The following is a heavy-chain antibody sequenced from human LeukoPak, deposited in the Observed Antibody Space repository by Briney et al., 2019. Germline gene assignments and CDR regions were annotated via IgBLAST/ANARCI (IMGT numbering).Heavy chain of an antibody. CDR1: GYTFTSYD. CDR3: ARVAPNSIRRP. Sequence: GASVTVSCKASGYTFTSYDINWVRQAPGQGLEWMGWMNPNSDNTGYAQKFQGRVTMTRNTSISTAYMELSSLRSEDTAVYYCARVAPNSIRRPWGQGTLVTVSS. V-gene: IGHV1-8*01. J-gene: IGHJ5*02. CDR2: MNPNSDNT. D-gene: IGHD3-3*02.